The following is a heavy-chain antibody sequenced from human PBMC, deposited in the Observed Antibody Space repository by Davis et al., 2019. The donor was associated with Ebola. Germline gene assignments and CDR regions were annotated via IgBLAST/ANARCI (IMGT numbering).Heavy chain of an antibody. V-gene: IGHV4-59*01. Sequence: PGGSLRLSCTVSGGSISNYYWSWIRQPPGKGLEWIGYIYYSGSTNYNPSLKSRLTISIDTSKNQFSLRLNSVTAADTAVYYCARGGLIPTVVVHDYWGQGTLVTVSS. CDR3: ARGGLIPTVVVHDY. D-gene: IGHD2-15*01. CDR1: GGSISNYY. J-gene: IGHJ4*02. CDR2: IYYSGST.